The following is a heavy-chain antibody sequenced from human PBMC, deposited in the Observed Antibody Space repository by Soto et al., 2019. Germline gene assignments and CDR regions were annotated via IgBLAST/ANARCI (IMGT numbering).Heavy chain of an antibody. D-gene: IGHD3-10*01. CDR3: ARGGRYYYGSESYNNWLDP. J-gene: IGHJ5*02. Sequence: VQLQQWGAGLLKPSETLSLTCAVYGGSFSGYFWSWIRQPPGKGLEWIGEINHSGGTNYNPSLKSRVTISVDTSKNQVSLKVGSVTAADTAVYYCARGGRYYYGSESYNNWLDPWGQGTLVTVSS. CDR1: GGSFSGYF. CDR2: INHSGGT. V-gene: IGHV4-34*01.